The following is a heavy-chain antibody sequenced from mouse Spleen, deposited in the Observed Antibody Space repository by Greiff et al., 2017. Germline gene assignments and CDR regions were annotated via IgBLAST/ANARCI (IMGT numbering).Heavy chain of an antibody. Sequence: VQLQQSGPELVKPGASVKISCKASGYTFTDYNMHWVKQSHGKSLEWIGYIYPYNGGTGYNQKFKSKATLTVDNSSSTAYMELRSLTSEDSAVYYCAREEDGNYEFAYWGQGPLVTVSA. CDR3: AREEDGNYEFAY. D-gene: IGHD2-1*01. CDR1: GYTFTDYN. J-gene: IGHJ3*01. CDR2: IYPYNGGT. V-gene: IGHV1S29*02.